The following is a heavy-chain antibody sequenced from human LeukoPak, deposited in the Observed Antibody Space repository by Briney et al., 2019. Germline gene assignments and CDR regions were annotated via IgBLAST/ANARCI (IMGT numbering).Heavy chain of an antibody. J-gene: IGHJ4*02. D-gene: IGHD3-16*01. V-gene: IGHV3-30-3*01. Sequence: PGRSLRLSCAASGFTFSSYAMHWVRQAPGKGLEWVAVISYDGSNKYYADSVKGRFTISRDNSKNTLYLQMNSLRAEDTAVYYCARDWGGEGRPTDYWGQGTLVTVSS. CDR2: ISYDGSNK. CDR1: GFTFSSYA. CDR3: ARDWGGEGRPTDY.